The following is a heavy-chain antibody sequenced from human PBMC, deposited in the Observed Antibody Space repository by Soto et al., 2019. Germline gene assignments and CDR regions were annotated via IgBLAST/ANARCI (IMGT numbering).Heavy chain of an antibody. V-gene: IGHV3-72*01. CDR1: GLTFSDYY. D-gene: IGHD3-3*01. CDR3: VIVGRTS. J-gene: IGHJ3*01. CDR2: SKNKANGYTI. Sequence: EVQVVESGGGLVQPGGSLRLSCAVSGLTFSDYYFDWVRQSPGKGLEWVGRSKNKANGYTIEYAASVKGRFTISRDDSKNSVFLQMSSLRTEDTAFYYCVIVGRTSWGHGTTVTVPS.